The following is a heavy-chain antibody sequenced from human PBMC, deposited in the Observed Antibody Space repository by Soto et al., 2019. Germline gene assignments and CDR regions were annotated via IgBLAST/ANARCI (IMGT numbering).Heavy chain of an antibody. CDR3: ARDFSRILTGYYVYYYYGMDV. V-gene: IGHV1-2*02. D-gene: IGHD3-9*01. CDR2: INPNSGGT. CDR1: GYTFTGYY. Sequence: ASVKVSCKASGYTFTGYYMHWVRQAPGQGLEWMGWINPNSGGTNYAQKFQGRVTMTSDTSISTAYMELSRLRSDDTAVYYCARDFSRILTGYYVYYYYGMDVWGQGTTVTVSS. J-gene: IGHJ6*02.